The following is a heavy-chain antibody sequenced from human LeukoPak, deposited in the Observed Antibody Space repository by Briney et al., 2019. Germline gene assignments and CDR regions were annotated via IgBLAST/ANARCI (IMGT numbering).Heavy chain of an antibody. J-gene: IGHJ4*02. Sequence: AGGSLRLSCAASGFTFNSYSMSWVRQAPGKGLEWVSYISHTSESTYYADSVRGRFSISRDDAKSSLYLQMNSLRDEDTAVYYCAREEGDWGQGTLVTVSS. CDR3: AREEGD. CDR2: ISHTSEST. V-gene: IGHV3-48*02. CDR1: GFTFNSYS.